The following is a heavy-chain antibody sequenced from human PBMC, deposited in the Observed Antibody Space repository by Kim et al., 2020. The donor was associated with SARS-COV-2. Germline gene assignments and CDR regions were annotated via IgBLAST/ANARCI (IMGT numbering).Heavy chain of an antibody. CDR1: GFTFSSYA. CDR2: ISGSGGST. V-gene: IGHV3-23*01. J-gene: IGHJ1*01. D-gene: IGHD6-13*01. Sequence: GGSLRLSCAASGFTFSSYAMSWVRQAPGKGLEWVSAISGSGGSTYYADSVKGRFTISRDNSKNTLYLQMNSLRAEDTAVYYCAKDPAFKAIAAAAGVQHWGQGTLVTVSS. CDR3: AKDPAFKAIAAAAGVQH.